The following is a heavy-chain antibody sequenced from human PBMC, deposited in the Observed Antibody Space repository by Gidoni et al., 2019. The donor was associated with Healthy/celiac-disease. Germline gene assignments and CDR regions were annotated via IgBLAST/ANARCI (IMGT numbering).Heavy chain of an antibody. CDR3: ARTRAYIGTYCDFDH. Sequence: VQLQESGPGLVKPSQILSLTCNVYGDSIRRGEYYCSWICPRPGKGLEWIGYIDYRGPTSYTPSRKSRVAISVDTSKNQFSLYLRSVTAADTALYYCARTRAYIGTYCDFDHWGQGTLVTVSS. V-gene: IGHV4-31*03. CDR1: GDSIRRGEYY. CDR2: IDYRGPT. D-gene: IGHD1-26*01. J-gene: IGHJ4*02.